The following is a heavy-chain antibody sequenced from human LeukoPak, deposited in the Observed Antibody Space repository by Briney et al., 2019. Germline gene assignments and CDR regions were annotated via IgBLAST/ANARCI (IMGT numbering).Heavy chain of an antibody. Sequence: GGSLRLSCAASGFTVSSNYMNWVRQAPGKGLEWVSVIYSGGSTYYADSVKGRFTISRDNSKNTVYLQMNSLRAEDTAVYYCARDSSNWFLFDHWGQGTLVTVSS. CDR3: ARDSSNWFLFDH. CDR2: IYSGGST. D-gene: IGHD6-13*01. CDR1: GFTVSSNY. J-gene: IGHJ4*02. V-gene: IGHV3-66*01.